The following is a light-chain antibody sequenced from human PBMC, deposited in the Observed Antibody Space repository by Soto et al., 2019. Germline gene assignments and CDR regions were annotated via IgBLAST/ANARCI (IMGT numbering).Light chain of an antibody. V-gene: IGKV3-15*01. CDR2: GAS. CDR1: QSVSNN. Sequence: ETVMTQSPATLSVSLGERATLSCRASQSVSNNLAWYQQKPGQAPRLLIWGASTGATGVPARFSGSGSGTAFTLTISSLQSEDFAVYYCQQSNSWPRSFGQGTKLEIK. J-gene: IGKJ2*03. CDR3: QQSNSWPRS.